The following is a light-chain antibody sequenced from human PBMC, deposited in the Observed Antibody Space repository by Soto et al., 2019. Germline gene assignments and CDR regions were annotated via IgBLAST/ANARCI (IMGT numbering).Light chain of an antibody. CDR3: AAWDGSLNNVL. Sequence: QSVLTQPPSVSGSPGQSVAISCTGTSSDVGSYNRVSWYQQPPGTAPKLMIYDVNNRPSGVPDRFSGSKSGTSASLAISGLQSEDEAEYYCAAWDGSLNNVLFGGGTKVTVL. J-gene: IGLJ2*01. CDR2: DVN. CDR1: SSDVGSYNR. V-gene: IGLV2-18*01.